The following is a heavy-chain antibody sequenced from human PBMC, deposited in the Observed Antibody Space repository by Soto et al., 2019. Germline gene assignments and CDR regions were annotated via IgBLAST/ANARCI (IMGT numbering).Heavy chain of an antibody. Sequence: ASVKVSCKASGYTFTSYGISWGRQAPGQGLEWMVRISAYNGNTIYAQKFQDRVTMTTDTSTSTAYMELRSLRSDDTAMYYCARTGDNYYHFDCWAQRTPVTVSS. J-gene: IGHJ4*02. D-gene: IGHD1-26*01. CDR3: ARTGDNYYHFDC. V-gene: IGHV1-18*01. CDR1: GYTFTSYG. CDR2: ISAYNGNT.